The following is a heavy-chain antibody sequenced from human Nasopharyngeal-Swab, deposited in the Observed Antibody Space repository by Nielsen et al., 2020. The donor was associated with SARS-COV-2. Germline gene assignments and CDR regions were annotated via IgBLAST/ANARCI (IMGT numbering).Heavy chain of an antibody. CDR3: AKDPYRGWEPPNFDY. D-gene: IGHD1-26*01. J-gene: IGHJ4*02. V-gene: IGHV3-30*18. CDR2: TSYDGSNK. Sequence: GKVLEWVAVTSYDGSNKYYADSVKGRFTISRDNSKNTLYLQMNSLRAEDTAVYYCAKDPYRGWEPPNFDYWGQGTLVTVSS.